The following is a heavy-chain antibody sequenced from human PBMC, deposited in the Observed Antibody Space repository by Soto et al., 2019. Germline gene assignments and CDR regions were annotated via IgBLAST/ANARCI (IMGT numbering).Heavy chain of an antibody. CDR1: GYIFTSYT. J-gene: IGHJ5*02. V-gene: IGHV1-3*01. Sequence: ASVKVSCKASGYIFTSYTMHLVRQAPGQRLEWMGRITAGNGNTKYSQKFQGRLTITRDTSASTVYMELNNLRSEDTAVYYCARTAGPTPFDPWGQGTPVTVSS. D-gene: IGHD6-19*01. CDR2: ITAGNGNT. CDR3: ARTAGPTPFDP.